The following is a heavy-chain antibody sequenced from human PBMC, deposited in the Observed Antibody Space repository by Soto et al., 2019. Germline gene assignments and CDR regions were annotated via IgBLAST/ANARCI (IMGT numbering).Heavy chain of an antibody. J-gene: IGHJ4*02. Sequence: SETLSLTCTVSGGSISSYYWSWIRQPPGKGLEWIGYIYYSGSTNYNPSLKSRVTISVDTSKNQFSLKLSTVTAADTAMYYCARDYYDSSGYYPVGFDYWGQGTLVTVSS. CDR3: ARDYYDSSGYYPVGFDY. D-gene: IGHD3-22*01. CDR2: IYYSGST. V-gene: IGHV4-59*01. CDR1: GGSISSYY.